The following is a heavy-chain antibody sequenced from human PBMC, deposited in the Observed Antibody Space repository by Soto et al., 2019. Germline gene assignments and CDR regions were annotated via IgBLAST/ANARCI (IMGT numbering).Heavy chain of an antibody. CDR3: ATGDFWSGYYSFDY. J-gene: IGHJ4*02. Sequence: NPSETLSLTCAVCGGSVSGYYGSWIRQPPGKGLEWIGEINHSGSTNYNPSLKSRVTISVDTSKNQFSLKLSSVTAADTAVYYCATGDFWSGYYSFDYWGQGTLVTVSS. V-gene: IGHV4-34*01. CDR1: GGSVSGYY. D-gene: IGHD3-3*01. CDR2: INHSGST.